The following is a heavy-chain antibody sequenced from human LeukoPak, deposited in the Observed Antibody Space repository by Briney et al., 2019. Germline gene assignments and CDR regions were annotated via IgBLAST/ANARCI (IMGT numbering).Heavy chain of an antibody. D-gene: IGHD1-1*01. J-gene: IGHJ4*02. CDR1: GFTLNNYW. Sequence: GGSLRLSCAASGFTLNNYWMHWVRQVPGKGLVWVSRINSDGTTTSYADSVKGRFTISRDNAKNSLYLQMNSLRAEDTAVYYCARAFRDRNWNYFDYWGQGTLVTVSS. CDR2: INSDGTTT. CDR3: ARAFRDRNWNYFDY. V-gene: IGHV3-74*01.